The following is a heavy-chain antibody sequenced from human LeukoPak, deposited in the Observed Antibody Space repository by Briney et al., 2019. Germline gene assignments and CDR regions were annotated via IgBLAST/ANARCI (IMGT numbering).Heavy chain of an antibody. D-gene: IGHD3-10*01. J-gene: IGHJ5*02. V-gene: IGHV4-39*01. CDR1: GGSISSTTYY. CDR3: ARHQIGELLNNWFDP. Sequence: KTSETLSLTCTVSGGSISSTTYYWGWIRQPPGKGLEWIGSIYYSGSTYYNPSLKSRVTISGDTSKNQFSLKLSSVTAADTAVYYCARHQIGELLNNWFDPWGQGTLVTVSS. CDR2: IYYSGST.